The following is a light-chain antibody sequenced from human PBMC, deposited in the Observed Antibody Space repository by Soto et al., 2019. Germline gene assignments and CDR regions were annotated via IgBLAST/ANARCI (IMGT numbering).Light chain of an antibody. V-gene: IGKV3D-15*01. CDR3: QQYSTYPSLT. CDR2: DAS. CDR1: QSVSTN. J-gene: IGKJ4*01. Sequence: VMTQSPATLSVSPGERATLSCRAGQSVSTNLAWYQQRPGQAPRLLIYDASNRATGIPARFSGSGSGTEFTLTISGLQPDDFATYFCQQYSTYPSLTFGGGTKVDIK.